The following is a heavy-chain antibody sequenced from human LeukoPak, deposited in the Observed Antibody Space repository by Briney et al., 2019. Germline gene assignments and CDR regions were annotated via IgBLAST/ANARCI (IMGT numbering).Heavy chain of an antibody. D-gene: IGHD3-9*01. J-gene: IGHJ4*02. CDR2: IKSKTDGGTT. CDR3: TTMSYDILTGYLSYFDY. CDR1: GFTFSNAW. V-gene: IGHV3-15*01. Sequence: GGSLRLSCAASGFTFSNAWMSWVRQAPGKRLEWVGRIKSKTDGGTTDYAAPVKGRFTISRDDSKNTLYLQMNSLKTEDTAVYYCTTMSYDILTGYLSYFDYWGQGTLVTVSS.